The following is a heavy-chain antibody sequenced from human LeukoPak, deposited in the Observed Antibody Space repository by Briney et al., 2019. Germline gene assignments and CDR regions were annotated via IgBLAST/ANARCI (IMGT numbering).Heavy chain of an antibody. V-gene: IGHV3-30*04. CDR3: ARERVATLDY. J-gene: IGHJ4*02. CDR2: ISYDGSNK. Sequence: GRSLRLSCAASGFTFSSYAMHWVRQAPGKGLEWVAVISYDGSNKYYADSVKGRFTISRDNSKNTLYLQMNSLRAEDTAVYYCARERVATLDYWGQGTLVTVSS. D-gene: IGHD5-12*01. CDR1: GFTFSSYA.